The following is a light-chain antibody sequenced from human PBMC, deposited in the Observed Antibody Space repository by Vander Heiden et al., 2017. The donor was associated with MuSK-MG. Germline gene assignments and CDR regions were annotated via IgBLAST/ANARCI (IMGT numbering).Light chain of an antibody. CDR3: QQYDNLLGYT. CDR1: QDISNY. J-gene: IGKJ2*01. V-gene: IGKV1-33*01. CDR2: DAS. Sequence: DIQMTQSPSSLSASVGDRVTITCQASQDISNYLNWYQQKPGKAPKLLIYDASNLETGVPSRFSGSGYGTDFTFTISSLQPEDIATYYCQQYDNLLGYTFGQGTKLEIK.